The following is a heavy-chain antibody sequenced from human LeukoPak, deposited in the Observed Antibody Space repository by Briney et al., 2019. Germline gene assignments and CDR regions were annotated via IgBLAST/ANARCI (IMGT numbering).Heavy chain of an antibody. D-gene: IGHD3-16*02. V-gene: IGHV3-21*01. CDR2: ISSSSTYI. CDR1: GLIFRDYS. J-gene: IGHJ4*02. CDR3: ARLSEDDYVWGSYRRSYFDL. Sequence: PAGSLRLSCEASGLIFRDYSMAWVRQAPGRGLEWVSSISSSSTYIYYGDSVKGRFTISRDNAKKTLFLQVNRLRAEDAALYYCARLSEDDYVWGSYRRSYFDLWGQGTLVTVSS.